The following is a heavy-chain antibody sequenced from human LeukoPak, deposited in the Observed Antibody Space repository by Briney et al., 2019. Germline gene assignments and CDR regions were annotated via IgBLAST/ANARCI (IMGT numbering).Heavy chain of an antibody. D-gene: IGHD3-10*01. V-gene: IGHV4-59*08. CDR2: IHYSGST. Sequence: PSETLSLTCTVSGGSISSYHWSWIRRPPGKGLEWIGYIHYSGSTNYNPSLKSRITMSVDTSKNEFSLKLTSVTAADTAVFYCVRKGSSGFDYWGQGTLVTVSS. CDR1: GGSISSYH. J-gene: IGHJ4*02. CDR3: VRKGSSGFDY.